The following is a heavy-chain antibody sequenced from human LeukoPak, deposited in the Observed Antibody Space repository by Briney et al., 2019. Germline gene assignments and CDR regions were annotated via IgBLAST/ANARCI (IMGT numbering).Heavy chain of an antibody. CDR3: ARALTTVTTRGYFDY. D-gene: IGHD4-17*01. CDR1: GYTFTSYY. V-gene: IGHV1-46*01. Sequence: ASVKVSCKASGYTFTSYYMHWVRQAPGQGLEWMGIINPSGGSTSYAQKFQGRVTMTRDTSTSTVYMELSSLRSEDTAAYYCARALTTVTTRGYFDYWGQGTLVTVSS. CDR2: INPSGGST. J-gene: IGHJ4*02.